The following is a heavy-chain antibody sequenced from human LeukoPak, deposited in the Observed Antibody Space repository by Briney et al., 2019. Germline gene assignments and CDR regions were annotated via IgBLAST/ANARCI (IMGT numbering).Heavy chain of an antibody. D-gene: IGHD2-2*01. Sequence: ASVKVSCKASGYTFTDYYIHWVRQAPGQGLEWMGIINPRSGSTSYAQKFQGRVTMTRDTSTSTVYMELRSLRSDDTAVYYCARVPRYCSSTSCHPQDFDYWGQGTLVTVSS. V-gene: IGHV1-46*01. CDR3: ARVPRYCSSTSCHPQDFDY. CDR2: INPRSGST. J-gene: IGHJ4*02. CDR1: GYTFTDYY.